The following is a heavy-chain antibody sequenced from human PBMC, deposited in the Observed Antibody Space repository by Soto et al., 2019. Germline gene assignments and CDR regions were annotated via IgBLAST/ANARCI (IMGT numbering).Heavy chain of an antibody. CDR1: GGSMSSNY. CDR2: IYYTGST. CDR3: ARGGSYGDFFDY. D-gene: IGHD4-17*01. Sequence: PSETLSLICTVSGGSMSSNYWTWIRQSPGKGLEWIGYIYYTGSTKYNPSLKSRVTISLDTSKNQFSLRLTSVTSADTAVYYCARGGSYGDFFDYWGQGAQVTVPQ. V-gene: IGHV4-59*01. J-gene: IGHJ4*02.